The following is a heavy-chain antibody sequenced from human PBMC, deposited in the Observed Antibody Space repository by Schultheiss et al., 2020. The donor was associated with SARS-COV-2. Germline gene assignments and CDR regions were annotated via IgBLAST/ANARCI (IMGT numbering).Heavy chain of an antibody. CDR1: GYSISSGYY. Sequence: SETLSLTCAVSGYSISSGYYWGWIRQPPGKGLEWIGEINHSGSTNYNPSLKSRVTMSVDTSKNQFSLKLSSVTAVDTAVYYCARDGATVTNNWFDPWGQGTLVTVSS. D-gene: IGHD4-17*01. CDR3: ARDGATVTNNWFDP. V-gene: IGHV4-38-2*02. CDR2: INHSGST. J-gene: IGHJ5*02.